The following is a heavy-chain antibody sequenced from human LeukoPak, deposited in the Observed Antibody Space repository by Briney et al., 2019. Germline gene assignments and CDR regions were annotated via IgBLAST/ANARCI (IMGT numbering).Heavy chain of an antibody. D-gene: IGHD3-3*01. CDR1: GFTFSSYW. Sequence: PGGSLRLSCAASGFTFSSYWVSGVRQAPGKGLEWVANIKQDGSEKYYVDSVKGRFTISRDNAKNSLYLQMNSLRAEDTAVYYCAREEHYDFWSGYYYYYGMDVWGQGTTVTVSS. V-gene: IGHV3-7*01. J-gene: IGHJ6*02. CDR3: AREEHYDFWSGYYYYYGMDV. CDR2: IKQDGSEK.